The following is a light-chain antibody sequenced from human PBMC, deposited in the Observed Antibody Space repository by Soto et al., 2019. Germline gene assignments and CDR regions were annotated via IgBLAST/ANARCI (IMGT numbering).Light chain of an antibody. CDR2: GAS. Sequence: RQSLAALCLSTEKRSTLSCRASQSISSYLAWYQQKPGQAPRLLIYGASTRATGIPARFSGSGSGTDFTLTISSLEPEDFAVYYCQQRSNWPRTFGQR. CDR3: QQRSNWPRT. J-gene: IGKJ1*01. CDR1: QSISSY. V-gene: IGKV3-11*01.